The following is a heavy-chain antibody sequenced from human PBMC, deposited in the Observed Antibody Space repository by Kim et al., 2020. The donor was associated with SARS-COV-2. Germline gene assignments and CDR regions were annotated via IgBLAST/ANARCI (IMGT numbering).Heavy chain of an antibody. D-gene: IGHD1-7*01. V-gene: IGHV3-21*01. J-gene: IGHJ4*02. CDR2: ISSSSSYI. CDR3: ARDERNWNFFQEFDY. Sequence: GGSLRLSCAASGFTFSSYSMNWVRQAPGKGLEWVSSISSSSSYIYYADSVKGRFTISRDNAKNSLYLQMNSLRAEDTAVYYCARDERNWNFFQEFDYWGQGTLVHVSS. CDR1: GFTFSSYS.